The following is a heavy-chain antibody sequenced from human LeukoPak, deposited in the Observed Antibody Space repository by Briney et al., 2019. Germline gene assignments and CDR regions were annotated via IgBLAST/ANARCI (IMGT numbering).Heavy chain of an antibody. V-gene: IGHV4-34*01. J-gene: IGHJ4*02. Sequence: SETLSLTCAVYGGSFSGYSWSWIRQPPGKGLEWIGEINHGGSTNYNPSLKSRVTITVDTSKNQFSLKLNSVTAADTAVYYCAGYDILTGLWDWDQGALVTVSS. CDR3: AGYDILTGLWD. D-gene: IGHD3-9*01. CDR2: INHGGST. CDR1: GGSFSGYS.